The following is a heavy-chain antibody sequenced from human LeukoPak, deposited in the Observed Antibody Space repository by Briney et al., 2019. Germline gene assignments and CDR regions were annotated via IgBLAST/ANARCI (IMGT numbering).Heavy chain of an antibody. V-gene: IGHV1-69*04. D-gene: IGHD2-15*01. CDR2: IIPILGIA. CDR1: GGTFSSYA. J-gene: IGHJ4*02. CDR3: ARGHRYCSGGSCYSIYSFDY. Sequence: GASVKVSCKASGGTFSSYAISWVRQAPGQGLEWMGRIIPILGIANYAQKLQGRVTITADKSTSTAYMELSSLRSEDTAVYYCARGHRYCSGGSCYSIYSFDYWGQGTLVTVSS.